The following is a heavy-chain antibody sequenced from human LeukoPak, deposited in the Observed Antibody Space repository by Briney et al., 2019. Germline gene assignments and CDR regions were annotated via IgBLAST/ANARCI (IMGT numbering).Heavy chain of an antibody. J-gene: IGHJ4*02. D-gene: IGHD6-19*01. CDR2: ITGSGGGT. CDR1: GFTFTNYA. Sequence: GGSPRLSCAASGFTFTNYAMNWVRQASGKGLEWVSRITGSGGGTDYADSVKGRFTISRDNSKNTLYLQMTSLRAEDTAIYYCAKDSETPGCFDHWGQGTPVTVSS. CDR3: AKDSETPGCFDH. V-gene: IGHV3-23*01.